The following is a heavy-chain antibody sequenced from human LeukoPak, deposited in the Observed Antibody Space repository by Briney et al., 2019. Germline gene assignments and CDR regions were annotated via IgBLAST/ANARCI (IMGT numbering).Heavy chain of an antibody. J-gene: IGHJ4*02. CDR2: ISSSSSYI. V-gene: IGHV3-21*01. D-gene: IGHD3-10*01. Sequence: GGSLRLSCAASGFTFSSYSMNWVRQAPGKGLEWVSSISSSSSYIYYADSVKGRFTISRDSAKNSLYLQMNSLRAEDTAVYYCAIVWFGELKLFDYWGQGTLVTVSS. CDR1: GFTFSSYS. CDR3: AIVWFGELKLFDY.